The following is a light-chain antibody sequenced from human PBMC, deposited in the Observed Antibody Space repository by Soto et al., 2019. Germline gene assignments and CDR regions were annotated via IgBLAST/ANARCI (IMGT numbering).Light chain of an antibody. J-gene: IGKJ1*01. V-gene: IGKV3-20*01. CDR1: QSVSSSY. Sequence: ETVLTQSPGTLSLSPGERATLSCRASQSVSSSYLAWYQQKPGQAPRLLIYGASSRATGIPDRFSGSGSGTDVTLTIIRLEPEDFAVDYCQHYGSSPPSWTFGQGTKVEIK. CDR3: QHYGSSPPSWT. CDR2: GAS.